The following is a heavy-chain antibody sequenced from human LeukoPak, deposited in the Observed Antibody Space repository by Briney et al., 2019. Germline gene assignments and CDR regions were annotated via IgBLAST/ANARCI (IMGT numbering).Heavy chain of an antibody. Sequence: GGSLRLSCAASGFTFSSYWMHWVRQAPGKGLVWVSRINSDGSSTSYADSVKGRFTISRDNAKNTLYLQMNNLRAEDTAVYYCARAMIVVSNQFDYWGQGTLVTVSS. CDR2: INSDGSST. V-gene: IGHV3-74*01. CDR1: GFTFSSYW. CDR3: ARAMIVVSNQFDY. J-gene: IGHJ4*02. D-gene: IGHD3-22*01.